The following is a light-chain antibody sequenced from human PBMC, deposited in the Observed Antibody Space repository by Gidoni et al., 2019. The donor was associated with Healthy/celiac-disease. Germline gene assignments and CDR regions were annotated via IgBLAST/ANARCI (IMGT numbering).Light chain of an antibody. Sequence: DIQMTQSPSTLSASVGDRVTITCRASQSIGSWLAWYQQKPEKAPKLLIYKASSLESGVPSTFSGSESGAEFALTISSLQPDDFATYYCQQYNSYPHSFXQXTKLEIK. CDR1: QSIGSW. CDR2: KAS. J-gene: IGKJ2*01. V-gene: IGKV1-5*03. CDR3: QQYNSYPHS.